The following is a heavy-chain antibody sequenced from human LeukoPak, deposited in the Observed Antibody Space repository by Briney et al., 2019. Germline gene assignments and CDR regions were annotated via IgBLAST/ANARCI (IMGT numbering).Heavy chain of an antibody. CDR1: GYTFTSYD. V-gene: IGHV1-8*03. Sequence: GASVKVSCKASGYTFTSYDIYWVRQATGHGLEWMGWMNPNSGNTGYAQKFQGRVTITRNTSISTANMELSSLRSEETAVYYCARTYYDSSWDAFDIWGQGTMVTVSS. D-gene: IGHD3-22*01. J-gene: IGHJ3*02. CDR3: ARTYYDSSWDAFDI. CDR2: MNPNSGNT.